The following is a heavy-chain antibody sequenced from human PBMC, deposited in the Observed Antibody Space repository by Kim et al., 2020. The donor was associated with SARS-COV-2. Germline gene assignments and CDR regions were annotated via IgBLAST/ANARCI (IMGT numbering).Heavy chain of an antibody. J-gene: IGHJ6*02. V-gene: IGHV3-13*04. Sequence: GGSLRLSCAASGFTFSSYDMHWVRQAPGKGLEWVSTIGTAGDTYYPGSVKGRFTISRENAKNSLYLQMNSLRAGDTAVYYCARAVSGSYFSAYYYYGMDVWGQGTTVTVSS. CDR1: GFTFSSYD. CDR2: IGTAGDT. D-gene: IGHD1-26*01. CDR3: ARAVSGSYFSAYYYYGMDV.